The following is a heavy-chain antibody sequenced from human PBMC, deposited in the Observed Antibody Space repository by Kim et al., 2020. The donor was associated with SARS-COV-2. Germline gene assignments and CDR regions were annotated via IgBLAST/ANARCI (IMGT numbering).Heavy chain of an antibody. Sequence: ASVKVSCKASGYTFTSYAMHWVRQAPGQRLEWMGWINAGNGNTKYSQKFQGRVTITRDTSASTAYMELSSLRSEDTAVYYCARDRGLSTTVTTGWFDPWGQGTLVTVSS. CDR2: INAGNGNT. V-gene: IGHV1-3*01. J-gene: IGHJ5*02. CDR1: GYTFTSYA. CDR3: ARDRGLSTTVTTGWFDP. D-gene: IGHD4-17*01.